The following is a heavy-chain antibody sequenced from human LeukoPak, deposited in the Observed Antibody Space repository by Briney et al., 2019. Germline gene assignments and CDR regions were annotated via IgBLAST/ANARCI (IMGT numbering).Heavy chain of an antibody. CDR3: ARTKSGYYSPFDY. CDR2: ISGSGGST. V-gene: IGHV3-23*01. Sequence: GGTLRLSCAASGFTFSSYGMSWVRQAPGKGLEWVSAISGSGGSTYYADSVKGRFTISRDNSKNTLYLQMNSLRAEDTAVYYCARTKSGYYSPFDYWGQGTLVTVSS. CDR1: GFTFSSYG. D-gene: IGHD3-22*01. J-gene: IGHJ4*02.